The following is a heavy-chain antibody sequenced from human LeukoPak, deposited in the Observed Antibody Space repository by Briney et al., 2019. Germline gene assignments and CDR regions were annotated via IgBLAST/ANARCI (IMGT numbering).Heavy chain of an antibody. J-gene: IGHJ4*02. V-gene: IGHV3-30*18. CDR1: GFTFSSYG. CDR2: ISYDGSNK. D-gene: IGHD3-10*01. CDR3: AKDHVRGVMMAWYDY. Sequence: GGSLRLSCAASGFTFSSYGMHWVRQAPGKGLEWVAVISYDGSNKYYADSVKGRFTISRDNSKNTLYLQMNSLRAEDTAVYYCAKDHVRGVMMAWYDYWGQGTLVTVSS.